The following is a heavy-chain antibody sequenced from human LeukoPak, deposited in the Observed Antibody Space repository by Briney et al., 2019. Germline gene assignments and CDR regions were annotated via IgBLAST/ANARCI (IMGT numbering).Heavy chain of an antibody. CDR1: GFTFSSYG. Sequence: GGSLRLSCAASGFTFSSYGIHWVRQAPGKGLEWVAVISYDGSEKYYADSVKDRFTISKDNSKNTLYLQMNSLRAEDTAVYYCAKDLKDIVVVVAATPRGPFDYWGQGTLVTVSS. CDR3: AKDLKDIVVVVAATPRGPFDY. CDR2: ISYDGSEK. V-gene: IGHV3-30*19. J-gene: IGHJ4*02. D-gene: IGHD2-15*01.